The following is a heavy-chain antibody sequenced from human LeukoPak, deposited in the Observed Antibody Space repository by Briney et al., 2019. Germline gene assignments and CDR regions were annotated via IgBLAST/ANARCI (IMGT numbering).Heavy chain of an antibody. CDR2: IFYNGNT. V-gene: IGHV4-59*01. D-gene: IGHD1-26*01. Sequence: SETLSLTCTVSGGCINSNYWSWIRQPPGRGLEGLGYIFYNGNTKYNPSLKSRDTISVDTPKNHFSLSLTSVTAADTAVYYCARAALGAGRPYYFDYWGQGTLVTVSA. CDR1: GGCINSNY. CDR3: ARAALGAGRPYYFDY. J-gene: IGHJ4*02.